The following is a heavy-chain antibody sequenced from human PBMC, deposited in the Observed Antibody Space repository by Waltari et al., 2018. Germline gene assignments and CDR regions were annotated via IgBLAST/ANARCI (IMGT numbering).Heavy chain of an antibody. D-gene: IGHD6-19*01. Sequence: QVLLQESGPGLMQASQTLSLTCTVSGASISSADYSWSWIRRPAGKEMQWIGRVSSTGGANYDPSLKRRATISVDSSKNQFSLSLTSVTAADTATYYCAREDLAVRKTGGFDYWGQGVLVSVSS. CDR1: GASISSADYS. J-gene: IGHJ4*02. CDR2: VSSTGGA. CDR3: AREDLAVRKTGGFDY. V-gene: IGHV4-61*02.